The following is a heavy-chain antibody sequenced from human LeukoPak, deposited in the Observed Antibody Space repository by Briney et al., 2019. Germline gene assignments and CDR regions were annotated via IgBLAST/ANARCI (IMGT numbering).Heavy chain of an antibody. V-gene: IGHV3-7*01. CDR1: GFTFSSYW. CDR3: ARDLATSGKYYYYYYVDV. D-gene: IGHD3-10*01. J-gene: IGHJ6*03. CDR2: IKQDGSEK. Sequence: GGSLRLSCAASGFTFSSYWMSWVRQAPGKGLEWVANIKQDGSEKYYVDSVKGRFTISRDNAKNSLYLQMNSLRAEDTVVYYCARDLATSGKYYYYYYVDVWGKGTTVTVSS.